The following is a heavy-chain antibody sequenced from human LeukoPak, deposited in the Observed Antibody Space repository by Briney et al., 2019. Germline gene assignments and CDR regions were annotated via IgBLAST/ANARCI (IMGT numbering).Heavy chain of an antibody. CDR1: GYTFTGYY. J-gene: IGHJ4*02. CDR2: INPNSGDT. D-gene: IGHD1-26*01. V-gene: IGHV1-2*02. Sequence: GASVKVSCKASGYTFTGYYMHWVRQAPGQGLEWMGWINPNSGDTNYAQKFQGRVTVTRDTSISTAYMELSRLRSDDTAVYYCARAGGATDFDYWGQGTLVTVSS. CDR3: ARAGGATDFDY.